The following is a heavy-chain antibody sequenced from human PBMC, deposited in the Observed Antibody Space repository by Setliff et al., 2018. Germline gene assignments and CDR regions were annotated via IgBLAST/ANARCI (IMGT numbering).Heavy chain of an antibody. D-gene: IGHD3-16*01. V-gene: IGHV4-39*07. J-gene: IGHJ4*02. CDR3: ARAAARAEYSDTSAYLPFDF. CDR2: IYQNGIT. CDR1: GASISTTYYY. Sequence: SETLSLTCSVSGASISTTYYYWDWNRQSPEKGLEWIGTIYQNGITYYNPSVKSRVTISVDKSKNQFSLSLRSVTAADTAVYYCARAAARAEYSDTSAYLPFDFWGLGTLVTVSS.